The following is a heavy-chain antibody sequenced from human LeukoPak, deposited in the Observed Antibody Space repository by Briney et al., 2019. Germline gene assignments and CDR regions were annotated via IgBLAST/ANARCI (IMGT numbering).Heavy chain of an antibody. V-gene: IGHV3-30*18. J-gene: IGHJ4*02. Sequence: PGGSLRLSCAASGFSFSDSGMHWVRQAPGKGLEWVAVISYDGGKIYYADSVKGRFTIYRDNPKNTLYLQVNSLRAEDTAVYYCAKDPTKAGVLYYFDYWGQGTLVTVSS. D-gene: IGHD6-13*01. CDR2: ISYDGGKI. CDR1: GFSFSDSG. CDR3: AKDPTKAGVLYYFDY.